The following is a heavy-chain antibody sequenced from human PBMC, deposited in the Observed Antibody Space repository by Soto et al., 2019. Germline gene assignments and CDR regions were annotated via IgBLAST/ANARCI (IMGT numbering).Heavy chain of an antibody. Sequence: QLQLMQSGTEVKEPGSSVKVSCKASGGTFSTSSFVWVRQGPGQGLEWMGGIIPIFTRTNFAQKFQGRVTFSADESTRTTYMELRSLTSEDTAIYYCARDVVGSTAGDSWGQGTLVTVSS. D-gene: IGHD2-15*01. CDR2: IIPIFTRT. J-gene: IGHJ4*02. V-gene: IGHV1-69*01. CDR1: GGTFSTSS. CDR3: ARDVVGSTAGDS.